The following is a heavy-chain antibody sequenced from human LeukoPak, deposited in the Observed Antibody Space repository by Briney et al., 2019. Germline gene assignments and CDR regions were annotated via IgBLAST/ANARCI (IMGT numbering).Heavy chain of an antibody. J-gene: IGHJ4*02. D-gene: IGHD3-22*01. CDR2: IYYSGST. CDR1: GGSISSYY. CDR3: ARDYYDSSGSTFDY. V-gene: IGHV4-59*12. Sequence: SETLSLTCTVSGGSISSYYWSWIRQPPGKGLEWIGYIYYSGSTNYNPSLKSRVTISVDTSKNQFSLKLSSVTAADTAVYYCARDYYDSSGSTFDYWGQGTLVTVSS.